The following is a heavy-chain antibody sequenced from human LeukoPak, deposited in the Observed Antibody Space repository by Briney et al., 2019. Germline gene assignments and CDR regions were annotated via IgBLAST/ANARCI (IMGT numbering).Heavy chain of an antibody. CDR3: AKEGGSYGSGSYYNVPNWFDP. D-gene: IGHD3-10*01. CDR1: GFTFSSYA. Sequence: PGRSLRLSCAASGFTFSSYAMSWVRQAPGKGLEWVSAISGSGGSTYYADSVKGRFTISRDNSKNTLYLQMNSLRAEDTAVYYCAKEGGSYGSGSYYNVPNWFDPWGQGTLVTVSS. CDR2: ISGSGGST. J-gene: IGHJ5*02. V-gene: IGHV3-23*01.